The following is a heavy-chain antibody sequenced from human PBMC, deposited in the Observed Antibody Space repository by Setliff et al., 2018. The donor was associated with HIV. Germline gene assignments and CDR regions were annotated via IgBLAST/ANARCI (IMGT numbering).Heavy chain of an antibody. Sequence: SETLSLTCVVSGDSISRSRYYWGWIRQPPGKGLEWIGSIYYSGSTNYNPSLKSRVTISVDTSKNQFSLKLSSVTAADTAVYYCARKRNGDFLIGAFDTWGQGTMVTVSS. CDR2: IYYSGST. J-gene: IGHJ3*02. CDR3: ARKRNGDFLIGAFDT. CDR1: GDSISRSRYY. D-gene: IGHD2-21*02. V-gene: IGHV4-39*07.